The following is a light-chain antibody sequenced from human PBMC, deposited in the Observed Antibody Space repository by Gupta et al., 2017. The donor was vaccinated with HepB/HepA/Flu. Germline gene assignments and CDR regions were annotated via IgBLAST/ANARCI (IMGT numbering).Light chain of an antibody. CDR1: QGLVYSDGNTY. J-gene: IGKJ4*01. Sequence: DVVMTLSTLPAVTLGQPASISCRSSQGLVYSDGNTYLSWFQQRPGQSPRRLIYKVSDRDSGVPDRFSGSGSGNGYTLRISRVEADDVGIYYCMQASHWPLTFGGGTKVEIK. CDR3: MQASHWPLT. CDR2: KVS. V-gene: IGKV2-30*01.